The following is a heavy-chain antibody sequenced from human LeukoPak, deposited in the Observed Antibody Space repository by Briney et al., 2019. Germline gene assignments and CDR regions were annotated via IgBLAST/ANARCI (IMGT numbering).Heavy chain of an antibody. CDR2: IRYDGSNK. J-gene: IGHJ4*02. D-gene: IGHD6-6*01. CDR1: GFTFSSYG. Sequence: GGSLRLSCAASGFTFSSYGMHWVRQAPGKGLEWVAFIRYDGSNKYYADSVKGRFTISRDNAKNSLYLQMNSLRVEDTAVYYCARGGAARPDFWGQGTLVTVSS. CDR3: ARGGAARPDF. V-gene: IGHV3-30*02.